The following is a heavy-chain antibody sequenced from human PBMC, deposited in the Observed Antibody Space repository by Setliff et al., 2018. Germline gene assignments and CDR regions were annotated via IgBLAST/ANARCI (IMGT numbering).Heavy chain of an antibody. Sequence: GASVKVSCKASGYTFTSYYMHWVRQAPGQGLEWMGIINPSGGSTSYAQKFQGRVTMTRDTSTSTVYMELSSLRSEDTAVYYCARVDYYDSSGLDAFDIWGQGTPVTVSS. CDR1: GYTFTSYY. D-gene: IGHD3-22*01. CDR2: INPSGGST. CDR3: ARVDYYDSSGLDAFDI. V-gene: IGHV1-46*01. J-gene: IGHJ3*02.